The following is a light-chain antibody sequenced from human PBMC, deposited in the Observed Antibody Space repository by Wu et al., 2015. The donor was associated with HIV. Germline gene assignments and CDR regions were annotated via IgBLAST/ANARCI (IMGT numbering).Light chain of an antibody. V-gene: IGKV1-5*03. CDR1: QSISSW. J-gene: IGKJ1*01. CDR2: KAS. CDR3: QQYKSYSGT. Sequence: DIQMTQSPSTLSASVGDTVTITCRASQSISSWLAWYQQKPGKAPKLLIYKASTVQSGVPSRFSGGGSGTEFTLTISSLQSDDFATYYCQQYKSYSGTLAQGTKV.